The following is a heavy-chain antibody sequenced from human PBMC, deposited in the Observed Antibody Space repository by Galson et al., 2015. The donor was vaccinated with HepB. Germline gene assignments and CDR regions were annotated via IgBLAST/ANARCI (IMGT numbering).Heavy chain of an antibody. CDR3: ARGISSLVPYGMDV. CDR1: GGTFSSYA. CDR2: IIPIFGTA. J-gene: IGHJ6*02. D-gene: IGHD2-15*01. Sequence: SVKVSCKASGGTFSSYAISWVRQAPGQGLEWMGGIIPIFGTANYAQKFQGRVTITADKSTSTAYMELSSLRSEDTAVYYCARGISSLVPYGMDVWGQGTTVTVSS. V-gene: IGHV1-69*06.